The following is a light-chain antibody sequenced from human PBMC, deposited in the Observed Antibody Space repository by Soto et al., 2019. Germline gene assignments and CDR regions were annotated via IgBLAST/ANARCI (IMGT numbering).Light chain of an antibody. J-gene: IGKJ5*01. CDR2: GAS. CDR1: QTVSRNN. CDR3: QQRSNWPPIT. V-gene: IGKV3D-20*02. Sequence: EIVLTHSPGTLSLSPVERATLSFSSSQTVSRNNLVWYQQRPGQPPRLLIYGASSRATGIPDRFSGSGSGTDFSLTISRLEPEDFAVYYCQQRSNWPPITFGQGTRLEIK.